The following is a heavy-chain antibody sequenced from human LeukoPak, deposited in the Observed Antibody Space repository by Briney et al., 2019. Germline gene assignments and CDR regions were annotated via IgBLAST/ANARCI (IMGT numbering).Heavy chain of an antibody. CDR3: AKDYGDYFHDWFDP. Sequence: PGGSLRLSCAASGFTFSSYGMTWVRQAPGKGLEWVSYISSSSSTIYYADSVKGRFTISRDNSKNTLYLQMNGLRAEDTAVYYCAKDYGDYFHDWFDPWGQGTLVTVSS. CDR1: GFTFSSYG. V-gene: IGHV3-48*01. CDR2: ISSSSSTI. J-gene: IGHJ5*02. D-gene: IGHD4-17*01.